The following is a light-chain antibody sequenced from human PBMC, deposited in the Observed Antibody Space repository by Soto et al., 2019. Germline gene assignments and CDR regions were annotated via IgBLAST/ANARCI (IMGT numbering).Light chain of an antibody. CDR2: DAS. CDR1: QSIRSW. Sequence: DIQMTQSPSTLSASVGDRVTITCRASQSIRSWLAWYQQKPGKVPQLLIYDASNLESWVRTRFSGSGSGTEFTLTIGSLPSDDFATYYCQQYDSVSKTFGQGTKVEIK. CDR3: QQYDSVSKT. J-gene: IGKJ1*01. V-gene: IGKV1-5*01.